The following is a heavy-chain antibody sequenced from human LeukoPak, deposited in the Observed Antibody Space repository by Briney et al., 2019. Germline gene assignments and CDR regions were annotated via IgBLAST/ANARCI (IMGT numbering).Heavy chain of an antibody. Sequence: SETLSLTCSVSAGSISNYYWSWIRQPLGRGLEWLGHIYHSGSSNFNPSLKSRLTISVDTSKNQFSLKLSSVTAADTAVYYCAASRRYGDAPFDYWGQGALVTVSS. CDR3: AASRRYGDAPFDY. J-gene: IGHJ4*02. D-gene: IGHD4-17*01. V-gene: IGHV4-59*08. CDR1: AGSISNYY. CDR2: IYHSGSS.